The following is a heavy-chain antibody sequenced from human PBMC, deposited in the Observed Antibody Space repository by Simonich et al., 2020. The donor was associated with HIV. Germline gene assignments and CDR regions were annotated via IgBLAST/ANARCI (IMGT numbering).Heavy chain of an antibody. Sequence: EVQLVESGGGLVKPGGSLRLSCAASGFMFSSYTMNWVRRAPGKGPEWVAASNDSSSSRFYADPVKGRFTISRDNAKNSLYLQMNSLRAEDTAVYYCVRGDDRGYWGQGTLVTVSS. J-gene: IGHJ4*02. V-gene: IGHV3-21*01. D-gene: IGHD3-22*01. CDR1: GFMFSSYT. CDR2: SNDSSSSR. CDR3: VRGDDRGY.